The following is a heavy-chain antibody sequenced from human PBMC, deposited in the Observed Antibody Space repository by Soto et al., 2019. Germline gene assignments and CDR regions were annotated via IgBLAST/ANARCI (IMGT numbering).Heavy chain of an antibody. J-gene: IGHJ1*01. CDR3: ARAARGVSLLLS. D-gene: IGHD2-8*01. V-gene: IGHV3-21*01. CDR2: ISSSSSYI. CDR1: GFTFSSYS. Sequence: EVQLVESGGGLVKPGGSLRLSCAASGFTFSSYSMNWVRQAPGKGLEWVSSISSSSSYIYYADSVKGRFTISRDNAKNLLYLQMNSLRAEDTAVYYCARAARGVSLLLSWGQGTLVTVSS.